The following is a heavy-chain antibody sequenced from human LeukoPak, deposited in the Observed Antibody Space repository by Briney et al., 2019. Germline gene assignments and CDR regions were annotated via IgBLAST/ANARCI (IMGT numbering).Heavy chain of an antibody. CDR2: IYHSGST. V-gene: IGHV4-34*01. J-gene: IGHJ2*01. CDR1: GGSFSGYY. CDR3: ARLLAAAGTVGWYFDL. Sequence: SETLSLTCAVYGGSFSGYYWSWIRQPPGKGLEWIGEIYHSGSTNYNPSLKSRVTISVDTSKNQFSLKLSSVTAADTAVYYCARLLAAAGTVGWYFDLWGRGTLVTVSS. D-gene: IGHD6-13*01.